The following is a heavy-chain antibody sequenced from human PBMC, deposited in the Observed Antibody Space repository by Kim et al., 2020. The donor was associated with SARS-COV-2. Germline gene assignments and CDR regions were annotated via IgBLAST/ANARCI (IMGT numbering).Heavy chain of an antibody. CDR3: ARHESNGMDV. J-gene: IGHJ6*02. Sequence: DTRYSPSFQGKATISAHKSISTAYLQWSSLKASDTAMYYCARHESNGMDVWGQGTTVTVSS. V-gene: IGHV5-51*01. CDR2: DT. D-gene: IGHD6-6*01.